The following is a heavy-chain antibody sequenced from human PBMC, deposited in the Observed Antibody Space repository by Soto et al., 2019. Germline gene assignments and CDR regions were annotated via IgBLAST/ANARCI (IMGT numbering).Heavy chain of an antibody. Sequence: GGSVRLSCAASECTVSNYGRSWVRQAPGKGLEWVSAISYGGGTTYYADSVKGRFTISRDNSKNTLYLQMNSLRAEDTAVYYCAKTPGYYYDSTGYHFAYWGQGTLVTVSP. CDR3: AKTPGYYYDSTGYHFAY. J-gene: IGHJ4*02. V-gene: IGHV3-23*01. CDR1: ECTVSNYG. D-gene: IGHD3-22*01. CDR2: ISYGGGTT.